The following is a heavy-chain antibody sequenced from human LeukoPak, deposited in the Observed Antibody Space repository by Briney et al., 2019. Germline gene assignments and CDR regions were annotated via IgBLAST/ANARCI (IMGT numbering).Heavy chain of an antibody. V-gene: IGHV4-4*07. CDR3: ARDGRDADPRVSDY. J-gene: IGHJ4*02. CDR2: IYTSGST. Sequence: GRIYTSGSTNYTPSLKSRLTMSVDTSKNQFSLKLSSVTAADTAVYYCARDGRDADPRVSDYWGQGTLVTVSS. D-gene: IGHD6-6*01.